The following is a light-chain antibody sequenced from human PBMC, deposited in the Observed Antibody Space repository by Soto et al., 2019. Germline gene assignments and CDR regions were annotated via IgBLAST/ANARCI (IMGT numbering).Light chain of an antibody. Sequence: QSVLTQPASVSGSPGQSITISCTGTSSDVGNYNLVSWYQQYPGKAPKVMIYEGSKRPSGVSNRFSGSKSGNTASLTISGLQAEDEADYYCCSYAGSSTYVFGTGTKVTVL. J-gene: IGLJ1*01. V-gene: IGLV2-23*01. CDR2: EGS. CDR1: SSDVGNYNL. CDR3: CSYAGSSTYV.